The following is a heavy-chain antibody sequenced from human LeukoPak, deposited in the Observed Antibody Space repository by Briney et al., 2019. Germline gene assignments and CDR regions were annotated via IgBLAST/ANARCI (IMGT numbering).Heavy chain of an antibody. D-gene: IGHD4-23*01. CDR1: GYTFTGYY. CDR2: INPNSGGT. Sequence: ASVKVSCKASGYTFTGYYMRWVRQAPGQGLEWVGWINPNSGGTNYAQKFQGRVTMTRDTSISTAYLELSRLRSDDTAVYYCARYTVVTPGGVNWFDPWGQGTLVTVSS. CDR3: ARYTVVTPGGVNWFDP. V-gene: IGHV1-2*02. J-gene: IGHJ5*02.